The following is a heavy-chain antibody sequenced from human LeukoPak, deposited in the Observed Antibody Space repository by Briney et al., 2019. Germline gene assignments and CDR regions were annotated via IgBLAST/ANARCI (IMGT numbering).Heavy chain of an antibody. CDR1: GFTFSSYS. Sequence: GGSLRLSCAASGFTFSSYSMNWVRQAPGKGLEWVSSISSSSSYIYYADSVKGRFTISRDNAKNSLYLQMNSLRAEDTAVYYCARNGYPLAGAFDIWGQGTMVTVSS. J-gene: IGHJ3*02. CDR2: ISSSSSYI. V-gene: IGHV3-21*01. D-gene: IGHD3-22*01. CDR3: ARNGYPLAGAFDI.